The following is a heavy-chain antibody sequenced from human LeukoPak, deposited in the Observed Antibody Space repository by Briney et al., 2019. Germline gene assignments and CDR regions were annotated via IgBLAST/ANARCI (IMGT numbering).Heavy chain of an antibody. Sequence: GGSLRLSCAASGFTVSSSYMSWVRQAPGKGLEWVSTISSGGNTYYADSVKGRFIISRDNSKNTLYLQMNSLRVDDTAIYYCTKGKVNQVGGLDCWGQGTLVTVSS. D-gene: IGHD1-26*01. J-gene: IGHJ4*02. V-gene: IGHV3-53*01. CDR3: TKGKVNQVGGLDC. CDR1: GFTVSSSY. CDR2: ISSGGNT.